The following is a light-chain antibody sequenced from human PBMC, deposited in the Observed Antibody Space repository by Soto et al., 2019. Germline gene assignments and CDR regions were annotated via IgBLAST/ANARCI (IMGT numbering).Light chain of an antibody. CDR3: QQYDIWPPLT. CDR2: GAS. CDR1: QSVRSN. Sequence: EIVVTQSPATLSVSPGERITLSCRASQSVRSNLAWYPQRPGQAPRLLIYGASTRATGIPARFSGSGSGKDFTLTISSLQSEDSAVYYCQQYDIWPPLTFGGGTKVEIK. J-gene: IGKJ4*01. V-gene: IGKV3-15*01.